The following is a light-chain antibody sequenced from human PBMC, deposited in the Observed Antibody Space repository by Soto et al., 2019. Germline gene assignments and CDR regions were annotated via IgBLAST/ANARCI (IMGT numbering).Light chain of an antibody. J-gene: IGKJ4*01. CDR2: GAS. V-gene: IGKV3-20*01. CDR3: QEYGTSQT. CDR1: QSVSSRS. Sequence: EIVLTQSPGTLSLSPGERVTLSCRASQSVSSRSLAWYQQKPGQAPRLLIYGASNRITGIPYRFSGSGSGTDFTLTITRLEPEDFAVYYCQEYGTSQTFGGGTKVEI.